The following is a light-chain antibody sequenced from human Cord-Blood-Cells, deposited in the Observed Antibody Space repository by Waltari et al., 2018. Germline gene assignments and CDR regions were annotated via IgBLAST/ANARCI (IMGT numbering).Light chain of an antibody. V-gene: IGKV1-39*01. J-gene: IGKJ3*01. CDR1: QSISSY. CDR2: AAS. Sequence: DIQMNQSPSSLSASVVDRVTITCRASQSISSYLNWYQQKPGKAPNLLIYAASILQSGVPSRFSGSGSGTDFTLTISSLQPEDFATYYCQQSYSTLFTFGPGTKVDIK. CDR3: QQSYSTLFT.